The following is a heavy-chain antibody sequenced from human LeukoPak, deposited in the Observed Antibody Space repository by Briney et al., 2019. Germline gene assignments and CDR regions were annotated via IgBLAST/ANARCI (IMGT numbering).Heavy chain of an antibody. CDR1: GFTFSSYG. CDR3: ARELAD. Sequence: PGRSLRLSCAASGFTFSSYGMHWVRQAPGKGLEWVAVISYDGSNKYYADSVKGRFTISRDNSKNTLYLQMNSLRAEDTAVYYCARELADWGQGTLVTVSS. J-gene: IGHJ4*02. CDR2: ISYDGSNK. V-gene: IGHV3-30*19.